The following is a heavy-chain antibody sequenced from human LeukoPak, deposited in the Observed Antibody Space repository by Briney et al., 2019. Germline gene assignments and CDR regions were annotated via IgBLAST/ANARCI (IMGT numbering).Heavy chain of an antibody. V-gene: IGHV3-23*01. CDR3: AKDLSGVVVTATNWFDP. CDR1: GFTFSSYA. CDR2: ISGSGGST. Sequence: PGGSLRLSWAASGFTFSSYAMSWVRQAPGKGLEWVSAISGSGGSTYYADSVKGRFTISRDKSKNTLYLQMNSLRAEDTAVYYCAKDLSGVVVTATNWFDPWGQGTLVTVSS. D-gene: IGHD2-21*02. J-gene: IGHJ5*02.